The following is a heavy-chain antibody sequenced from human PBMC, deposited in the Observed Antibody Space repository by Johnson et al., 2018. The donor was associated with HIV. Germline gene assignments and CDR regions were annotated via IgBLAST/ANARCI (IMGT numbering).Heavy chain of an antibody. CDR1: GFSFDDYG. J-gene: IGHJ3*02. D-gene: IGHD1-26*01. Sequence: VQLVESGGGEVRPGGSLRLSCAASGFSFDDYGMSWVRQAAGKGLEWVSGINWNGASIGYADSVKGRFTISRDNSKNSLYLQLNSLRTEDPALYYCARALEGGATTANEACDIWGQGTMVTVSS. V-gene: IGHV3-20*04. CDR3: ARALEGGATTANEACDI. CDR2: INWNGASI.